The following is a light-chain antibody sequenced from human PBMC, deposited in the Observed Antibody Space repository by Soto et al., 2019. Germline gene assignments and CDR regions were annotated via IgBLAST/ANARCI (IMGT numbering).Light chain of an antibody. V-gene: IGKV1-33*01. Sequence: IQMTQSPSSLSASVGDRVTITCQASQDISNYLNWYQQKPGKAPKLLIYDASNLETGVPSRFSGSGSGTDFTFTISSLQPEDIATYYCQQYDNLPITFGQATRLEIK. CDR2: DAS. CDR3: QQYDNLPIT. CDR1: QDISNY. J-gene: IGKJ5*01.